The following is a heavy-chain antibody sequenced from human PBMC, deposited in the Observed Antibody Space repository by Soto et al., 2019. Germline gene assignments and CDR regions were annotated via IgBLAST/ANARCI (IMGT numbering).Heavy chain of an antibody. CDR1: GFTFSSYG. Sequence: PGGSLRLSCAASGFTFSSYGMHWVRQAPGKGLEWVAVISYDGSNKYYADPVKGRFTISRDNSKNTLYLQMNSLRAEDTAVYYCAKETYSGPLDYWGQGTLVTVSS. J-gene: IGHJ4*02. CDR2: ISYDGSNK. CDR3: AKETYSGPLDY. D-gene: IGHD2-15*01. V-gene: IGHV3-30*18.